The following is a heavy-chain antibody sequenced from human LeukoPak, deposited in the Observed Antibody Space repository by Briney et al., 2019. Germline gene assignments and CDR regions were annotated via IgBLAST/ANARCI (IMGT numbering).Heavy chain of an antibody. CDR2: ISRSGSTK. J-gene: IGHJ4*02. CDR1: GFTFSDYN. CDR3: AKVLRGYWSDYF. Sequence: GGSLRLSCAASGFTFSDYNMRWIRQAPGKGLEWVSSISRSGSTKYYADSVKGRFTVSRDNTKNSLFLQMNSLRVEDTAVYYCAKVLRGYWSDYFWGQGTLVTVSS. D-gene: IGHD5-18*01. V-gene: IGHV3-11*04.